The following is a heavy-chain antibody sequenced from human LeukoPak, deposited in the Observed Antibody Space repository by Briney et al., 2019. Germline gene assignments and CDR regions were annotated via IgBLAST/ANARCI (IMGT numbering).Heavy chain of an antibody. V-gene: IGHV3-49*04. CDR1: GFTLGDYA. J-gene: IGHJ4*02. CDR3: TRDVAYYDFWSGYHDY. D-gene: IGHD3-3*01. CDR2: IRSKAYGGTT. Sequence: GGSLRLSCTASGFTLGDYAMSWVRQAPGKGLEWVGFIRSKAYGGTTEYAASVKGRFTISRDDSKSIAYLQMNSLKTEDTAVYYCTRDVAYYDFWSGYHDYWGQGTLVTVSS.